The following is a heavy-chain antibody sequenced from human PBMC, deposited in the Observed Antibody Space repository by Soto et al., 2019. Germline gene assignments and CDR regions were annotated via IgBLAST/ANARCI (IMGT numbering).Heavy chain of an antibody. D-gene: IGHD2-2*01. Sequence: GGSLRLSCAASGFTFSDYYMSWIRQAPGKGLEWVSYISSSGSTIYYADSVKGRFTISRDNAKNSLYLQMNSLRAEDTAVYYCARDFRDIVVVPAAREYYYYYYMDVWGKGTTVTVSS. CDR1: GFTFSDYY. J-gene: IGHJ6*03. CDR2: ISSSGSTI. V-gene: IGHV3-11*01. CDR3: ARDFRDIVVVPAAREYYYYYYMDV.